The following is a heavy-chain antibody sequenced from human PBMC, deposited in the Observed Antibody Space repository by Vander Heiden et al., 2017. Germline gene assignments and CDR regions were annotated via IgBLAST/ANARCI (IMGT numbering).Heavy chain of an antibody. V-gene: IGHV3-74*01. CDR3: ARGNYGMDV. J-gene: IGHJ6*02. Sequence: EVQLVESGGGSVQPGGSRRLSCVGSGFTFGQYYIHWMRKAPGKGLVWVSNINSDGSITNYADSARGRFTISRDNARSTVYLQMNDLRAEDTAVYYCARGNYGMDVWGQGSTVTVSS. CDR2: INSDGSIT. CDR1: GFTFGQYY.